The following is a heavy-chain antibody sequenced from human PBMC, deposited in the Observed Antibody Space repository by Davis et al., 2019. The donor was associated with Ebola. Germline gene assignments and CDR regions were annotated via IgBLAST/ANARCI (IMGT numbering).Heavy chain of an antibody. CDR3: ARWATYYDFWSGYPAENDY. CDR2: IYPGDSDT. V-gene: IGHV5-51*01. J-gene: IGHJ4*02. CDR1: GYSFTSYW. Sequence: GESLKISCKGSGYSFTSYWIGWVRQMPGKGLEWMGIIYPGDSDTRYSPSFQGQVTISADKSISTAYLQWSSLKASDTAMYYCARWATYYDFWSGYPAENDYWGQGTLVTVSS. D-gene: IGHD3-3*01.